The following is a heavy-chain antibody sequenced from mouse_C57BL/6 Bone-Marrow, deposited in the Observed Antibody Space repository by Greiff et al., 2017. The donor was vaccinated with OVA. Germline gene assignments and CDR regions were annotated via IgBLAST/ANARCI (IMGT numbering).Heavy chain of an antibody. J-gene: IGHJ1*03. Sequence: VKLMESGPGLVAPSQSLSITCTVSGFSLTSYAISWVRQPPGKGLEWLGVIWTGGGTNYNSALNSRLSISKDNSKSQVFLKMNSLQTDDTARYYCARKPLSGSSDWYFDVWGTGTTVTVSS. V-gene: IGHV2-9-1*01. CDR3: ARKPLSGSSDWYFDV. D-gene: IGHD1-1*01. CDR1: GFSLTSYA. CDR2: IWTGGGT.